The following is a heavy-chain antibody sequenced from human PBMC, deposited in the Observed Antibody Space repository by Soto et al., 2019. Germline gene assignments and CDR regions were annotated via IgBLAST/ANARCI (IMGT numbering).Heavy chain of an antibody. CDR1: GYTFTSYG. Sequence: GASVKVSCKASGYTFTSYGISWVRQAPGQGLEWMGWISAYNGNTNYAQKLQGRVTMTTDTSTSTAYMELRSLRSDDTAVYYCARGGGLTSDFWSGYPSLFYWGQGTLVPVSS. CDR3: ARGGGLTSDFWSGYPSLFY. J-gene: IGHJ4*02. CDR2: ISAYNGNT. D-gene: IGHD3-3*01. V-gene: IGHV1-18*01.